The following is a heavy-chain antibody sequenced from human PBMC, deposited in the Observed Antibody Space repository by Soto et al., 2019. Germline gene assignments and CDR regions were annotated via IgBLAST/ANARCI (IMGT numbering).Heavy chain of an antibody. Sequence: GGSLRLSCAASGFTFSDYYLCWVRQAPGKGLEWISYISGTSGTIYYADSVKGRFTISRDNAKHSLYLQMNSLSVEDTAVYYCARDGLVNWDDDLLGGFFDSWGQGTLVTVSS. J-gene: IGHJ4*02. CDR3: ARDGLVNWDDDLLGGFFDS. V-gene: IGHV3-11*01. CDR1: GFTFSDYY. CDR2: ISGTSGTI. D-gene: IGHD1-1*01.